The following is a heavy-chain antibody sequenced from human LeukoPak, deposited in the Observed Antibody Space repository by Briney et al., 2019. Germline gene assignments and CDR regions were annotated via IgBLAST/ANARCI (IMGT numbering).Heavy chain of an antibody. V-gene: IGHV1-69*13. J-gene: IGHJ4*02. CDR1: GGTFSSYA. CDR3: ARDPNYYDSSGYSPYYFDY. D-gene: IGHD3-22*01. CDR2: IIPIFGTA. Sequence: GASVKVSCKASGGTFSSYAISWVRQAPGQGLEWMGGIIPIFGTANYAQKFQGRVTITADESTSTAYMELSSLRSEDTAVYYCARDPNYYDSSGYSPYYFDYWGQGTLVTVSS.